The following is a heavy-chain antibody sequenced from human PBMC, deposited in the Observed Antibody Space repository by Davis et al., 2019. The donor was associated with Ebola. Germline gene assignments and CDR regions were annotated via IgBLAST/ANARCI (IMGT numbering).Heavy chain of an antibody. D-gene: IGHD6-19*01. Sequence: PGGSLRLSCTVSGGSISSYYWTWIRQPAGKGLEWIGRIYTSGNTNYNPSLKSRVTLSVDTSENQFSLKLSSVTAADTAVYYCARERGGSTSDWYPGGFDYWGQGTLVTVSS. CDR2: IYTSGNT. V-gene: IGHV4-4*07. CDR1: GGSISSYY. CDR3: ARERGGSTSDWYPGGFDY. J-gene: IGHJ4*02.